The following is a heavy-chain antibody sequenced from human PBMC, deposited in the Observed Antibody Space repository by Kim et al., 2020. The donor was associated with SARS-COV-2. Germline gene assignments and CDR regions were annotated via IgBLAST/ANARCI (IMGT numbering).Heavy chain of an antibody. J-gene: IGHJ4*02. CDR1: GGSISSSNW. Sequence: SETLSLTCAVSGGSISSSNWWSWVRQPPGKGLEWIGEIYHSGSTNYNPSLKSRVTISVDKSKNQFSLKLSSVTAADTAVSYCARDEGYCSGGSCSYFDYWTQGTLVTVSS. CDR2: IYHSGST. V-gene: IGHV4-4*02. D-gene: IGHD2-15*01. CDR3: ARDEGYCSGGSCSYFDY.